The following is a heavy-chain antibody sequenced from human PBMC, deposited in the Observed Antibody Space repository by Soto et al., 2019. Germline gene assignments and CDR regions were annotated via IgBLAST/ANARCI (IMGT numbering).Heavy chain of an antibody. CDR1: GGSISSGGYY. CDR3: ARARTPYDCRRVENWFDP. D-gene: IGHD5-12*01. Sequence: SETLSLTCTVSGGSISSGGYYWSWIRQHPGQGLEWIGYIYYSGSTYYNPSLKSRVTISVDTSKNQFSLKLSSVTAADTAVYYWARARTPYDCRRVENWFDPWGQGTLVTVSS. J-gene: IGHJ5*02. CDR2: IYYSGST. V-gene: IGHV4-31*03.